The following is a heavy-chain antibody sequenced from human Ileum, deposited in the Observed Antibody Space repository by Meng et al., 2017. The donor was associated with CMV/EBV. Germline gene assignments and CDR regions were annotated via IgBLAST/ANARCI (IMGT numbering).Heavy chain of an antibody. CDR1: GGSTTDY. CDR2: ISYSGTT. J-gene: IGHJ4*02. Sequence: RLRLQESGPGLVTPSETLSLTCSVSGGSTTDYWGWIRQPPGKGLEWIGSISYSGTTYYNPSLRSRLTVSLDTSKTQFSLMLTSVTAADTAVYYCARDMSIRWFYYWGQGTLVTVSS. D-gene: IGHD3-3*02. V-gene: IGHV4-39*06. CDR3: ARDMSIRWFYY.